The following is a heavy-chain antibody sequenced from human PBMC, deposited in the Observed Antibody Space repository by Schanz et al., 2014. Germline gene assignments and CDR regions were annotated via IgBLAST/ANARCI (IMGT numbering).Heavy chain of an antibody. D-gene: IGHD6-13*01. J-gene: IGHJ6*02. V-gene: IGHV3-48*04. CDR1: GFSFSSYS. CDR3: AREEGWGIAAAGPKHYYYGMDV. CDR2: ICSSGNTI. Sequence: DLVESGGGFIQRGESLRLSCSASGFSFSSYSMNWVRQAPGKGLEWVSYICSSGNTIYYADSVKGRFTISRDNAKNSLYLQMNSLRAEDTAVYYCAREEGWGIAAAGPKHYYYGMDVWGQGTTVTVSS.